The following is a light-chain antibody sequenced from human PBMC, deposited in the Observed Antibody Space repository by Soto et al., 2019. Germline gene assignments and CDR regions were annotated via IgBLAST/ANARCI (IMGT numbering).Light chain of an antibody. Sequence: DIQMTQSPSSLSASVGDRVTITCQASQDISNYLNWYQQKPGKAPKLLIYDASNLETGVPSRFSGSGSGTDFTFTISSLQPEDIATYYCQQYDNRPLTFGGGPRWRSN. CDR1: QDISNY. CDR2: DAS. J-gene: IGKJ4*01. V-gene: IGKV1-33*01. CDR3: QQYDNRPLT.